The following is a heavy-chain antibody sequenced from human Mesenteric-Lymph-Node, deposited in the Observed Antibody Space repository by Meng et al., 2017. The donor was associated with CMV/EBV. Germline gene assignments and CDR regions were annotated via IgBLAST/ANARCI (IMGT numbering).Heavy chain of an antibody. CDR3: AWFDPAMTAEY. Sequence: SCKASGGTFSNYAISWVRQAPGQGLEWMGGIMPIFGTATYAQNYQGRLTITADESTSTVYMDLSRLRSEDTAIYYCAWFDPAMTAEYWGQGTPVTVSS. J-gene: IGHJ4*02. CDR1: GGTFSNYA. CDR2: IMPIFGTA. D-gene: IGHD2-2*01. V-gene: IGHV1-69*01.